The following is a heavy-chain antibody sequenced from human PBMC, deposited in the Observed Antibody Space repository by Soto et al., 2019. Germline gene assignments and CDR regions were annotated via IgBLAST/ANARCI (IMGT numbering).Heavy chain of an antibody. J-gene: IGHJ6*02. Sequence: SGGSLRLSCAASGFTFDDYTMHWVRQAPGKGLEWVSLISWDGGSTYYADSVKGRFTISRDNSKNSLYLQMNSLRTEDTALYYCAKGPSDYYYYGMDVWGQGTTVIVSS. CDR2: ISWDGGST. V-gene: IGHV3-43*01. CDR3: AKGPSDYYYYGMDV. CDR1: GFTFDDYT.